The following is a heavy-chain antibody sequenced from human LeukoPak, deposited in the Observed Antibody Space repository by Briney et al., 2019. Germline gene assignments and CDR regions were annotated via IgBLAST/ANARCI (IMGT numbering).Heavy chain of an antibody. CDR2: IYHTGNT. CDR3: ARATGYYSSGPFGYMDV. CDR1: GGSIRSHY. D-gene: IGHD3-10*01. J-gene: IGHJ6*03. Sequence: SETLSLTCSVSGGSIRSHYWNWIRQPPGKDLEWIGYIYHTGNTNYNPSLKTRVTISVDTSRTQFSLKLNSVTAADTAVYYCARATGYYSSGPFGYMDVWGEGTRVPVS. V-gene: IGHV4-59*11.